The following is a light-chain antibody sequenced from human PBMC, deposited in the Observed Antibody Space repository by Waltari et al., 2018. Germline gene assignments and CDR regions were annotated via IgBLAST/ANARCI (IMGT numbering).Light chain of an antibody. CDR1: QSVSSY. V-gene: IGKV3-11*01. CDR2: DAS. Sequence: EIVLTQSPATLSLSPGERATLSCRASQSVSSYLAWYQQKPGQAPRLLIYDASNGATGIPARFSGSGSGTDFTLTINSLEPEDFAVYYCQQRSNWLWTFGQGTKVEIK. J-gene: IGKJ1*01. CDR3: QQRSNWLWT.